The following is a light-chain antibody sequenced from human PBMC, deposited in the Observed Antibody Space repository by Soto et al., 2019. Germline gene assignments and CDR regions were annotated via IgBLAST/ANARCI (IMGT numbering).Light chain of an antibody. V-gene: IGKV3-15*01. CDR2: DAS. J-gene: IGKJ2*01. CDR1: QSVSSSY. CDR3: HQYNSWPPGT. Sequence: EIVLTQSPATLSLSPGERATLSCRASQSVSSSYLAWYQQKPGQAPRLLISDASTRATGIPARFSGSGSGTEFTLTISSLQSEDFALYYCHQYNSWPPGTFGQGTKVDIK.